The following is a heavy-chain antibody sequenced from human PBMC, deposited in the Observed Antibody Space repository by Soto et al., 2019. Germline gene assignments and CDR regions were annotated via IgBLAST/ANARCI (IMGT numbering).Heavy chain of an antibody. D-gene: IGHD3-10*01. J-gene: IGHJ6*02. V-gene: IGHV1-69*06. CDR1: GGIFSSFT. CDR3: ATHGATTMARGAMKHYYYVMDV. CDR2: IIPIFDTP. Sequence: QVQLVQSGAEAGKPGSSVKVSCRASGGIFSSFTISWVRQAPGQGLEWLGGIIPIFDTPTYAQNFQGSVTITADKSTNTVYMELSSLRSEDTAVYYCATHGATTMARGAMKHYYYVMDVWGQGTTVTVSS.